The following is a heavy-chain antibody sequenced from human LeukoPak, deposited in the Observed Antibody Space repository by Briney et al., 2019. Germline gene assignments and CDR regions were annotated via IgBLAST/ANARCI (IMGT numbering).Heavy chain of an antibody. CDR3: AKDSYSKGDF. CDR2: IKNDGAVK. Sequence: GGSLRLSCAASGFTFSYHWMSWVRQAPGKGLEWVANIKNDGAVKNYVDSVKGRFTISRDNAKNSLYLQMNSLRAEDTAVYYCAKDSYSKGDFWGQGVLGTVSS. D-gene: IGHD6-13*01. CDR1: GFTFSYHW. J-gene: IGHJ4*02. V-gene: IGHV3-7*01.